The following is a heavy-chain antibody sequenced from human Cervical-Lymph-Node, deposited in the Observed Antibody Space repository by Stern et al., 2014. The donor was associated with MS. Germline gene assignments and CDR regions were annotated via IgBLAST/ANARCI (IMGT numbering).Heavy chain of an antibody. V-gene: IGHV1-3*04. J-gene: IGHJ4*02. CDR1: GYTFTSYA. D-gene: IGHD4-17*01. CDR3: ATTAPFDY. Sequence: QDQLVQSGAEVKKPGASLKVSCKASGYTFTSYAMHWVRQAPGHGLEWMGLIYTGSGKTTDAQKVQGRVTLTRNHPPSTAYMELSSLRSEDTAVYYCATTAPFDYWGQGTLVTVSS. CDR2: IYTGSGKT.